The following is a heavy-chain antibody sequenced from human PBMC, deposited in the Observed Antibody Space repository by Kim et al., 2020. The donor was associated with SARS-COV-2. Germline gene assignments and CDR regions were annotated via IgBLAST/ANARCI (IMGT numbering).Heavy chain of an antibody. Sequence: SETLSLTCTVSGVSISSGSYYWSWIRQPAGKGLEWIGRIYTSGSTNYNPSLKSRVTISVDTSKNQFSLKLSSVTAADTAVYYCARDGDSRGWGGNFDFWGQGTLVTVSS. CDR3: ARDGDSRGWGGNFDF. CDR1: GVSISSGSYY. V-gene: IGHV4-61*02. D-gene: IGHD6-19*01. J-gene: IGHJ4*02. CDR2: IYTSGST.